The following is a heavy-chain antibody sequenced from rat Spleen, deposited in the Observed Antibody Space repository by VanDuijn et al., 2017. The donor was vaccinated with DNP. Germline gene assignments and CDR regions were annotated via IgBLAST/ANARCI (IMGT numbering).Heavy chain of an antibody. D-gene: IGHD3-1*01. CDR2: ISNSGGDT. J-gene: IGHJ2*01. V-gene: IGHV5S13*01. Sequence: EVQVVESGGGLVRPGGSLKLSCAASGFTFSKFDMAWVRQAPTKGLEWVASISNSGGDTHYRDAVKGRFTISRDNARNTLHLQMDSLRSEDTATYYCARQAGAHWGQGVMVTVSS. CDR1: GFTFSKFD. CDR3: ARQAGAH.